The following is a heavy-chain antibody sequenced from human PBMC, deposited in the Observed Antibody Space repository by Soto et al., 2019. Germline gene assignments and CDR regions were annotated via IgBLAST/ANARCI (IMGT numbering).Heavy chain of an antibody. CDR3: AIVLYFDV. J-gene: IGHJ4*02. CDR2: IYAYSAGTT. V-gene: IGHV3-53*01. CDR1: GFSVYGNY. Sequence: GGSLRLSCAVSGFSVYGNYMSWVRQAPGKGLEWVSGIYAYSAGTTVYAAAVRGRLTISRDTSKNTVDFQINIPRAAATAVYYCAIVLYFDVWGRGPLVTVSS.